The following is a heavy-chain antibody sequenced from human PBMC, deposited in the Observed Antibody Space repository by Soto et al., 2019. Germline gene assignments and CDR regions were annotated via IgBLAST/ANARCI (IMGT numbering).Heavy chain of an antibody. J-gene: IGHJ3*02. Sequence: QVQLVQSGAEVKKPGSSVKVSCKASGGTFNTYTISWVRQAPGQGLEWMGRIIPMFGIANYAQKFQARVTITADKATSTAYMELSSLRSEDTAVYYCARAAGDRADIWGQGTMVTVSS. CDR3: ARAAGDRADI. CDR2: IIPMFGIA. V-gene: IGHV1-69*04. CDR1: GGTFNTYT.